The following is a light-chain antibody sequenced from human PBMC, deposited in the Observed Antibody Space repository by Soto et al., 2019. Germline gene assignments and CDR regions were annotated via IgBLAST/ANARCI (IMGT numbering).Light chain of an antibody. CDR1: SSDVGAYNY. CDR3: SSKTSTSTLL. Sequence: QSALTQPPSASGSPGQSVTISCTGTSSDVGAYNYVSWYQQHPGKAPKLMIYEVNNRPSGISNRFSGSKSGNTASLTISGLQAEDEADYYCSSKTSTSTLLFGGGTKLTVL. J-gene: IGLJ2*01. CDR2: EVN. V-gene: IGLV2-14*01.